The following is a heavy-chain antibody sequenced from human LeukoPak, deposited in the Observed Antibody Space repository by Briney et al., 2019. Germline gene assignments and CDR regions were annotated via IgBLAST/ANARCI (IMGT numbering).Heavy chain of an antibody. D-gene: IGHD3-10*01. V-gene: IGHV5-51*01. CDR3: ARHGLWFGELLPFDP. CDR1: GYSFTSYW. J-gene: IGHJ5*02. CDR2: IYPGDSDT. Sequence: GESLKISCKGSGYSFTSYWIGWVRQMPGKGLEWMGIIYPGDSDTRYSPSFQGQVTISADKSISTAYLQWSSLKASDTAMYYCARHGLWFGELLPFDPWGQGTLATVSS.